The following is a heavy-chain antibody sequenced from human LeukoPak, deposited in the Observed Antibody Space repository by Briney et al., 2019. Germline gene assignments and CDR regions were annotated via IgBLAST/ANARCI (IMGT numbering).Heavy chain of an antibody. CDR2: IDPSDSYT. V-gene: IGHV5-10-1*01. CDR3: ARHASSLNFDY. J-gene: IGHJ4*02. CDR1: GYSFTSYW. D-gene: IGHD6-13*01. Sequence: GESLKISCKDSGYSFTSYWISWVRQMPGKGLEWMGRIDPSDSYTNYSPSFQGHVTISADKSISTAYLQWSSLKASDTAMYYRARHASSLNFDYWGQGTLVTVSS.